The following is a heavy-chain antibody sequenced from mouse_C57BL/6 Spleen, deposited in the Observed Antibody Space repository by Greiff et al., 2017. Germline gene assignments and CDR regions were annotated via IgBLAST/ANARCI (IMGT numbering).Heavy chain of an antibody. CDR1: GFTFTDYY. Sequence: EVMLVESGGGLVQPGGSLSLSCAASGFTFTDYYMSWVRQPPGKALEWLGFIRNKANGYTTEYSASVKGLFTISRDNSQSILYLQMNALRAEDSATYYCARLDSNHGGSYAMDYWGQGTSVTVSS. CDR3: ARLDSNHGGSYAMDY. J-gene: IGHJ4*01. CDR2: IRNKANGYTT. V-gene: IGHV7-3*01. D-gene: IGHD2-5*01.